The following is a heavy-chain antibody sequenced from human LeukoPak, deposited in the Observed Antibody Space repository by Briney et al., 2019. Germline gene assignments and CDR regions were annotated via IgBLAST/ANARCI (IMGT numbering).Heavy chain of an antibody. V-gene: IGHV3-21*04. CDR1: GFTFSSYS. CDR3: AKDSIAAALSEYFQH. Sequence: GGSLRLSCAASGFTFSSYSMNWVRQAPGKGLEWVSSISSSSSYIYYADSVKGRFTISRDNAKNSLYLQMNSLRAEDTAVYYCAKDSIAAALSEYFQHWGQGTLVTVSS. D-gene: IGHD6-13*01. CDR2: ISSSSSYI. J-gene: IGHJ1*01.